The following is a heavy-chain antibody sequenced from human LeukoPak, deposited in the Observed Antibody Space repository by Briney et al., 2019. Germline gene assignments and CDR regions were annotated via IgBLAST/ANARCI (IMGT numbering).Heavy chain of an antibody. Sequence: PSETLSLTCAVYGGSFSGYYWSWIRQPPGKGLEWIGEISHSGSTNYNPSLKGRVTISIDTSKNQFSLKLSSVTAADTAVYYCARADCSSTSCYGTLLGYWGRGTRVTVSS. CDR3: ARADCSSTSCYGTLLGY. CDR2: ISHSGST. V-gene: IGHV4-34*01. CDR1: GGSFSGYY. D-gene: IGHD2-2*01. J-gene: IGHJ4*02.